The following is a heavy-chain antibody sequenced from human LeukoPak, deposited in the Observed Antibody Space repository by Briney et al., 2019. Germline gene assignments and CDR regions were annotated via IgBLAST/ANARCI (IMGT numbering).Heavy chain of an antibody. CDR2: INPNSGGT. CDR1: GYTFTGYY. CDR3: ARVRATMIVVVMDFDY. Sequence: ASVKVSCKPSGYTFTGYYMHWVRQAPGQGLEWMGWINPNSGGTNYAQKFQGRVTMTRGTSISTAYMELSRLRSDDTAVYYCARVRATMIVVVMDFDYWGQGTLVTVSS. V-gene: IGHV1-2*02. J-gene: IGHJ4*02. D-gene: IGHD3-22*01.